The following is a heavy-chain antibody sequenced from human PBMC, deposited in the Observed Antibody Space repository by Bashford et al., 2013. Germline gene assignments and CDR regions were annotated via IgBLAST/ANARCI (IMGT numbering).Heavy chain of an antibody. V-gene: IGHV3-30*04. J-gene: IGHJ6*02. CDR3: ARDGQQLAPYSMDV. Sequence: GGSLRLSCAASGFTFSSYAMHWVRQAPGKGLEWVAVISYDGSNKYYANSVKGRFTISRDNSRDTLDLQMNSLRVEDTAVYYCARDGQQLAPYSMDVWGQGTTVTVSS. D-gene: IGHD6-13*01. CDR2: ISYDGSNK. CDR1: GFTFSSYA.